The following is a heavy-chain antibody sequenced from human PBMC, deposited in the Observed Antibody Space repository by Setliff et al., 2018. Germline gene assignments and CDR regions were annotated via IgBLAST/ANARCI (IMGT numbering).Heavy chain of an antibody. CDR3: ARGLIVLPGPSGDMGYFDC. Sequence: ASVKVSCKAPGYTFTSYYMHWVRQAPGQGLEWMGIINPSGGSTSYAQKFQGRVTMTRDTSTSTVYLELSSLRSEDTAVYYCARGLIVLPGPSGDMGYFDCWGQGTLVTVSS. CDR1: GYTFTSYY. J-gene: IGHJ4*02. V-gene: IGHV1-46*01. D-gene: IGHD2-8*01. CDR2: INPSGGST.